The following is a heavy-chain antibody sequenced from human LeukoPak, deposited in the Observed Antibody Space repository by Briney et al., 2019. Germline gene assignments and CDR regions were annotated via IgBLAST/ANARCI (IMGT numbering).Heavy chain of an antibody. CDR1: GYTFTSYD. D-gene: IGHD2-2*01. Sequence: GASVKVSCKASGYTFTSYDINWVRQATGQGLEWMGWMNPNSGNTGYAQKFQGRVTMTRNTSISTAYMELSSLRSEDTAVYYCARGSCSSTSCYAYYMDVWGKGTTVTVSS. V-gene: IGHV1-8*01. CDR3: ARGSCSSTSCYAYYMDV. J-gene: IGHJ6*03. CDR2: MNPNSGNT.